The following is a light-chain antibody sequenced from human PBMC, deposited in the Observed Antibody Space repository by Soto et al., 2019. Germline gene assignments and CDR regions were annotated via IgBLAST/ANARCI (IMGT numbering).Light chain of an antibody. CDR2: DVS. Sequence: QSALTQPASVSGSPGQSITISCTGTSSDVGGYNYASWYQQHPGKAPKLMIYDVSNRPSGVSNRFSGSKSGNTASLTISGLQAEDEADYYCSSYTSSSTLVFGGGTKLTVL. V-gene: IGLV2-14*01. CDR1: SSDVGGYNY. J-gene: IGLJ2*01. CDR3: SSYTSSSTLV.